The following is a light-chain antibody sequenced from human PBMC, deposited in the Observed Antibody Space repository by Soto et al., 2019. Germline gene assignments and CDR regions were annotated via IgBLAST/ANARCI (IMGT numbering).Light chain of an antibody. CDR3: QQYNNWPWT. J-gene: IGKJ1*01. V-gene: IGKV3-15*01. CDR2: GAS. Sequence: EIVVTQSPATLSVSPGERATLSCRASQSVSSRLAWYQHKPGQAPRLLIYGASTRATGIPVRFSGSGSGTDFTLTISSLQSEDFALYFCQQYNNWPWTFGQGTKVEIK. CDR1: QSVSSR.